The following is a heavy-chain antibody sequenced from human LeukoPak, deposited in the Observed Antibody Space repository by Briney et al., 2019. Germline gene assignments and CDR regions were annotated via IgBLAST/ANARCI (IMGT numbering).Heavy chain of an antibody. CDR1: GGSISRSSYY. D-gene: IGHD6-13*01. CDR2: IYYSGRT. CDR3: ARLVTGIAGAGIDY. V-gene: IGHV4-39*01. J-gene: IGHJ4*02. Sequence: SETLSLTRTVSGGSISRSSYYWGWIRQPPGKGLEWIGSIYYSGRTYYKPSLKSRVTISVDTSKNQFSLTLSSVTGADTAVYYCARLVTGIAGAGIDYWGQGTLVTVSS.